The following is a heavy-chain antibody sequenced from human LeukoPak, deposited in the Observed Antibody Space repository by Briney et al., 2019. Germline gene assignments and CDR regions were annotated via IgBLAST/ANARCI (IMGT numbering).Heavy chain of an antibody. CDR3: AREELDIVVVVAAPGGFDI. J-gene: IGHJ3*02. Sequence: GGSLGLSCAASGFTFSSYAMHWVRQAPGKGLEWVAVISYDGSNKYYADSVKGRFTISRDNSKNTLYLQMNSLRAEDTAVYYCAREELDIVVVVAAPGGFDIWGQGTMVTVSS. CDR2: ISYDGSNK. V-gene: IGHV3-30-3*01. CDR1: GFTFSSYA. D-gene: IGHD2-15*01.